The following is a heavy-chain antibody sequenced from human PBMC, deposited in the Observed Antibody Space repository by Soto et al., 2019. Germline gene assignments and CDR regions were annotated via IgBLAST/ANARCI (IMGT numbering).Heavy chain of an antibody. J-gene: IGHJ4*02. D-gene: IGHD3-10*01. Sequence: QVQLVESGGGVIQPGRSLRLSCATSGFAFRRFGIHWVRRAPGKGLEWVAVISYDGSTTDYVDSVKGRFTISRDNSNKTLFLQMNSLRAEDTAVYYCARDTHYYGSGIDYWGQGTLVTVSS. CDR3: ARDTHYYGSGIDY. CDR1: GFAFRRFG. V-gene: IGHV3-30*03. CDR2: ISYDGSTT.